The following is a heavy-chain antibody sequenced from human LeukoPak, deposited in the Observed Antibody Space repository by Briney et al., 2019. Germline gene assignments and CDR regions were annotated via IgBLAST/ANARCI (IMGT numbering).Heavy chain of an antibody. D-gene: IGHD6-13*01. J-gene: IGHJ5*02. CDR2: ISYDGSNK. CDR1: GFTFSSYA. V-gene: IGHV3-30-3*01. Sequence: GGSLRLSCAASGFTFSSYAMHWVRQAPGKGLEWVAVISYDGSNKYYADSVKGRLTISRDNSKNTLYLQMNSLRAEDTAVYYCARAARIAAAGTPWFDPWGQGTLVTVSS. CDR3: ARAARIAAAGTPWFDP.